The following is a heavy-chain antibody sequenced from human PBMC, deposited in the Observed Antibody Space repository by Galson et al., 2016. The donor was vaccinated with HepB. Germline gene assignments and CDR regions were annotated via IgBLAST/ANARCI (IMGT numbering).Heavy chain of an antibody. J-gene: IGHJ4*02. CDR3: ANYGANSGSDY. CDR2: ISGRTGNT. Sequence: LRLSCAASGFTFSSYAMTWVRQAPGKGLEWVSAISGRTGNTYYADLVKGRFTISRDNSKNTVYLQMNSLRAEDTAVYYCANYGANSGSDYWGQGTRVTVSS. CDR1: GFTFSSYA. V-gene: IGHV3-23*01. D-gene: IGHD4-23*01.